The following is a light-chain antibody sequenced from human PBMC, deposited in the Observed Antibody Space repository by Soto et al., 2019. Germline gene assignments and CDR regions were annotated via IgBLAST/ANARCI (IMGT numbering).Light chain of an antibody. CDR1: SSDVGGYNY. V-gene: IGLV2-14*01. Sequence: QSVLTQPASVSVSPGQSITISCTGTSSDVGGYNYVSWYQQHPGKAPKLMIYEVSNRPSGVSNRFSGSKSGNTASLTISGLQAEDEADYYCSSYTSSSTLYVFGTGTQ. CDR2: EVS. J-gene: IGLJ1*01. CDR3: SSYTSSSTLYV.